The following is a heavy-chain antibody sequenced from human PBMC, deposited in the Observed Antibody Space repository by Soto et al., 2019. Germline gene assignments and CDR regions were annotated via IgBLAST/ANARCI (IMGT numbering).Heavy chain of an antibody. J-gene: IGHJ4*02. V-gene: IGHV4-34*01. CDR3: ATRLAVAGPDY. CDR2: INHSGST. CDR1: GGSFSGYY. Sequence: SETLSLTCAVYGGSFSGYYWSWIRQPPGKGLEWIGEINHSGSTNYNPSLKSRVTISVDTSKNQFSLKLSSVTAADTAVYYCATRLAVAGPDYWGQGTLVTVS. D-gene: IGHD6-19*01.